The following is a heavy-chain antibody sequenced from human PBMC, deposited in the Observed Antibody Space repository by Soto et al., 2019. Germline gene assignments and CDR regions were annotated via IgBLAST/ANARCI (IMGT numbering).Heavy chain of an antibody. Sequence: QVQLQESGPGLVKPSQTLSLTCTVSGGSITNDDYYWNWIRQLPGKGLEWIGYIHNSGTTDYNPSLKSRVTISVDTSKSQFSLKLSSVTAADTAVSFSARQKQWLSPFDDWGQGTLVTVSS. V-gene: IGHV4-31*03. J-gene: IGHJ4*02. CDR2: IHNSGTT. D-gene: IGHD6-19*01. CDR1: GGSITNDDYY. CDR3: ARQKQWLSPFDD.